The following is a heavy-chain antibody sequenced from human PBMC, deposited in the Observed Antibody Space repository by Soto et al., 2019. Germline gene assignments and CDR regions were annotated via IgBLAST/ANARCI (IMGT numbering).Heavy chain of an antibody. V-gene: IGHV1-69*13. Sequence: SVKVSCKASGGTFSSYAISCVRQAPGQGLEWMGGIIPIFGTANYAQKFQGRVTITADESTSTAYMELSSLRSEDTAVYYCASGYYDSSGYYSKDAFDIWGQGTMVTVS. CDR3: ASGYYDSSGYYSKDAFDI. D-gene: IGHD3-22*01. CDR2: IIPIFGTA. CDR1: GGTFSSYA. J-gene: IGHJ3*02.